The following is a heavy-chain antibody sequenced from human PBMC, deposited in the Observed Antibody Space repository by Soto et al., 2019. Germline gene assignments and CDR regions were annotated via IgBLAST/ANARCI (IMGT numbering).Heavy chain of an antibody. Sequence: ASVKVSCNTSGYNFTNFDINWVRQAPGRGLVWMGWMNPSSGETVSAQNFQGRVTMTRDISTRTFFMQLTSLRSEDTAIYYCARLAEYCNGIKCYSNFDFWGRGTQVTGSS. CDR2: MNPSSGET. CDR3: ARLAEYCNGIKCYSNFDF. D-gene: IGHD2-15*01. V-gene: IGHV1-8*01. J-gene: IGHJ4*01. CDR1: GYNFTNFD.